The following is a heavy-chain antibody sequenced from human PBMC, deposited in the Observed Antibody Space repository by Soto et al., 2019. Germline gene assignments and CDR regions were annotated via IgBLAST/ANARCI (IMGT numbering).Heavy chain of an antibody. J-gene: IGHJ4*02. CDR2: ISYDGSAK. V-gene: IGHV3-30*18. Sequence: QVQLVESGGGVVQPGRSLRLSCAASGFNFRSYGMHWVRQAPGKGLEWVAVISYDGSAKWYVDSVKGRFTISRDTSKNILSLQMNSLRAEDTAVYYCAQEEGAEDDILTGYPLFDYRGQGLLVTVAA. D-gene: IGHD3-9*01. CDR1: GFNFRSYG. CDR3: AQEEGAEDDILTGYPLFDY.